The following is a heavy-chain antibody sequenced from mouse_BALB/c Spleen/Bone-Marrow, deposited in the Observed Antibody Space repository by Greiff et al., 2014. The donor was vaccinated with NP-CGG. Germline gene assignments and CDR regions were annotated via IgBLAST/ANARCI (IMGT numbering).Heavy chain of an antibody. CDR3: TLAYFGQGDWFSDV. D-gene: IGHD2-10*01. J-gene: IGHJ1*01. CDR1: DYTFTSYR. Sequence: EVKLMESGTVLARPGASVKMSCKASDYTFTSYRMHWLKQRPGQGLEWIGAIYPGNSDTSYNQKFKGKAELTAVTSTSTAYMDLSSLTNEDSAVYYCTLAYFGQGDWFSDVWGAGTTVTVSS. V-gene: IGHV1-5*01. CDR2: IYPGNSDT.